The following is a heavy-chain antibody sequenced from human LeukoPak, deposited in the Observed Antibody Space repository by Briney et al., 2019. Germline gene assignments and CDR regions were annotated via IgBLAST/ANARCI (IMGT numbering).Heavy chain of an antibody. D-gene: IGHD6-13*01. CDR3: ARDLRIAAAGNFYYYYGMDV. Sequence: GGSLRLSCAASGFTFSSYAMSWVRQAPGKGLEWVSAISGSGGSTYYADSVKGRFTISRDNSKNTLYLQMNSLRAEDTAVYYCARDLRIAAAGNFYYYYGMDVWGQGTTVTVSS. J-gene: IGHJ6*02. CDR1: GFTFSSYA. CDR2: ISGSGGST. V-gene: IGHV3-23*01.